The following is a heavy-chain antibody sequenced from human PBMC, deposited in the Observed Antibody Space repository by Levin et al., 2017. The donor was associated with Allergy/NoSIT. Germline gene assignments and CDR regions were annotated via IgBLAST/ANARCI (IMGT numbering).Heavy chain of an antibody. Sequence: TSETLSLTCAVYGGSFSGYYWSWIRQPPGKGLEWIGEINHSGSTNYNPSLKSRVTISVDTSKNQFSLKLSSVTAADTAVYYCARGSRISIFGVVTLGAFDIWGQGTMVTVSS. CDR2: INHSGST. V-gene: IGHV4-34*01. D-gene: IGHD3-3*01. CDR3: ARGSRISIFGVVTLGAFDI. J-gene: IGHJ3*02. CDR1: GGSFSGYY.